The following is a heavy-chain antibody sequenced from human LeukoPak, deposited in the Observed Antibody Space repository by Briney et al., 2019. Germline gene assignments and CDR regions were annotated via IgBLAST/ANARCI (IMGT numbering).Heavy chain of an antibody. CDR2: IDSTGAYT. CDR3: AKGSAAGRPYYFDY. V-gene: IGHV3-23*01. J-gene: IGHJ4*02. Sequence: GGSLRLSCAASGFIFSNYAIGWVRKAPGKGLGGVSVIDSTGAYTWYADSVKGRFTISKDSSKTILYLQMNSLRAEDAAVYFCAKGSAAGRPYYFDYWGQGTLVTVSS. D-gene: IGHD6-25*01. CDR1: GFIFSNYA.